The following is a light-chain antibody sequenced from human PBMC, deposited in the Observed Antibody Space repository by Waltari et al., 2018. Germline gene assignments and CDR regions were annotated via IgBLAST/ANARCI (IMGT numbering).Light chain of an antibody. V-gene: IGLV2-18*02. CDR3: SSYTSSSTVV. CDR1: STDVGRYNR. Sequence: QSALTQPPSVSGSPGQSFTISCTGTSTDVGRYNRVPWYQQSPGTPPKLIIYEVTHRPAGVPDRFSGSKSGNTASLTISGLQVEDEADCYCSSYTSSSTVVFGGGTKLTVL. CDR2: EVT. J-gene: IGLJ3*02.